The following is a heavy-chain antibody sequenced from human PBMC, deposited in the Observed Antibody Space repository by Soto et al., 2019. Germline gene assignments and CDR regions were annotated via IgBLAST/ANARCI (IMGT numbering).Heavy chain of an antibody. Sequence: GGSLRLSCASSGFTFSGFEMYWVRQSPGRGLEWVSYISSSGNTVYYTDSVKGRFTITRDNARNSLYLQMNSLRAEDTAVYYCACDTEMVATSDVFDIWAQGTMVTVSS. CDR3: ACDTEMVATSDVFDI. D-gene: IGHD3-10*01. CDR1: GFTFSGFE. CDR2: ISSSGNTV. V-gene: IGHV3-48*03. J-gene: IGHJ3*02.